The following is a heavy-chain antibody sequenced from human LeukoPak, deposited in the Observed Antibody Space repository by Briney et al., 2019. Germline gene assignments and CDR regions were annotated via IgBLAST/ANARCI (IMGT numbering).Heavy chain of an antibody. J-gene: IGHJ5*02. CDR1: GYTFTGYY. CDR2: INPNSGGT. Sequence: ASVKVSCKASGYTFTGYYMHWVRQAPGQGLEWMGWINPNSGGTNYAQKFQGRVTMTRDTSISTAYMELSRLRSDDTAVYYCARGYCSSTSCYRNWFDPWGQGTLVTVSS. V-gene: IGHV1-2*02. D-gene: IGHD2-2*01. CDR3: ARGYCSSTSCYRNWFDP.